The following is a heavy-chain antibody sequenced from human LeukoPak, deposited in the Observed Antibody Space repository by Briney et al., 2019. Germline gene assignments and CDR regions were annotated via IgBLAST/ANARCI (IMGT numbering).Heavy chain of an antibody. J-gene: IGHJ5*02. CDR3: ARGLRDCSSTSCYGVNWFNP. V-gene: IGHV5-51*01. Sequence: GESLKISCKGSGYSFTSYWTGWVRQVPGKGLEWMGIIYPGDSDTRYSPSFQGQVTISADKSISTAYLQWSSLKASDTAMYYCARGLRDCSSTSCYGVNWFNPWGQGTLVTVSS. D-gene: IGHD2-2*01. CDR2: IYPGDSDT. CDR1: GYSFTSYW.